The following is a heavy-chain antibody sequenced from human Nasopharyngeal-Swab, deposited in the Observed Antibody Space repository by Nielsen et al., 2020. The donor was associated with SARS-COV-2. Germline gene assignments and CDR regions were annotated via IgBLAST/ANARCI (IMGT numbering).Heavy chain of an antibody. CDR3: ARGLRMVRGGYYFDY. D-gene: IGHD3-10*01. CDR1: GYTFTSYY. Sequence: ASVKVSCKASGYTFTSYYMHWVRQAPGQGLEWMGIINPSGGSTSYAQKFQGRVTMTRDTSTSTVYMELSSLRSEDTAAYYCARGLRMVRGGYYFDYWGQGTLVTVSS. CDR2: INPSGGST. V-gene: IGHV1-46*01. J-gene: IGHJ4*02.